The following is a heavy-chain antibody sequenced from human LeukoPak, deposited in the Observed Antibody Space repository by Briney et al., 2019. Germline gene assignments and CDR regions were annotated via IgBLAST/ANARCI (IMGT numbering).Heavy chain of an antibody. CDR2: IHMTGRT. V-gene: IGHV4-4*09. CDR1: GVSFSSFQ. J-gene: IGHJ4*02. D-gene: IGHD2-8*01. Sequence: YPSETLSLTCTVSGVSFSSFQWSWIRQSPVKGLEWIGNIHMTGRTDYNPSLKSRVTISMDTSKSQFSLLVASVSAADTAKYLCATSYDAKVAPFDLLGQGTLVTVSS. CDR3: ATSYDAKVAPFDL.